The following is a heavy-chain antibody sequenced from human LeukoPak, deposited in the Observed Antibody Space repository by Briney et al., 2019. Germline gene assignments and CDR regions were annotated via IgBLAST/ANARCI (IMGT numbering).Heavy chain of an antibody. J-gene: IGHJ4*02. D-gene: IGHD1/OR15-1a*01. CDR1: KFTFSHYG. Sequence: GGSLRLSCTASKFTFSHYGMQWVRQAPGKGLEWVAVISSDGSIKVYADSVKGRFTLSRDNSINTVDLQMNSLRAEDTAVYYCVKEYHSRGFGTYFDYWGQGTLVTVSS. CDR2: ISSDGSIK. V-gene: IGHV3-30*18. CDR3: VKEYHSRGFGTYFDY.